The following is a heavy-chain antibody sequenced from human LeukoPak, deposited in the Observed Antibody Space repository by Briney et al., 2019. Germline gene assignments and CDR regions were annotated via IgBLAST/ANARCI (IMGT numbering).Heavy chain of an antibody. Sequence: TGGSLRLSCAASGFTFSSYDMHWVRQATGKGLEWVSAIGTAGDTYYPGSVKGRFTISRENAKNSLYLQMNSLRAEDTAVYYCARDRHSYGFDYWGQGTLVTVSS. J-gene: IGHJ4*02. V-gene: IGHV3-13*01. CDR2: IGTAGDT. D-gene: IGHD5-18*01. CDR3: ARDRHSYGFDY. CDR1: GFTFSSYD.